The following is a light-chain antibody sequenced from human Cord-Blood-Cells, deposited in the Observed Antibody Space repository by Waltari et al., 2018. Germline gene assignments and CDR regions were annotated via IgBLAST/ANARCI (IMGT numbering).Light chain of an antibody. J-gene: IGKJ1*01. CDR3: QQSYSTPPEWT. CDR2: AAS. CDR1: QSINSY. Sequence: DIQMPQSPSSLSASVGAKVTITCLASQSINSYLNWYQQKPGKAAKLLIYAASSLQSGVPSRFSGSGSGTDFTLTISSLQPEDFATYYCQQSYSTPPEWTFGQGTKVEIK. V-gene: IGKV1-39*01.